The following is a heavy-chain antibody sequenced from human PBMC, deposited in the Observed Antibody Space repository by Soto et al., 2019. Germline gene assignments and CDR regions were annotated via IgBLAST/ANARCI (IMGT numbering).Heavy chain of an antibody. CDR3: ARVAEEGLWFGEFPT. Sequence: GASVKVSCKGAGYTFTRYDINWVRQATGQGLEGMGWMNPNSGNTGYAQKFQGRVTMTRNTSISTAYMELSSLRSEDTAVYYCARVAEEGLWFGEFPTWGKGTLVTVSS. D-gene: IGHD3-10*01. CDR2: MNPNSGNT. CDR1: GYTFTRYD. V-gene: IGHV1-8*01. J-gene: IGHJ5*02.